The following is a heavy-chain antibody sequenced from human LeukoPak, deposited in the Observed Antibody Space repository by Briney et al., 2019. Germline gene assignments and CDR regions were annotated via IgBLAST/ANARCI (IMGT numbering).Heavy chain of an antibody. J-gene: IGHJ4*02. V-gene: IGHV4-61*02. CDR1: GGSISSGSYY. CDR3: ARDRGYSYGPYYFDY. Sequence: PSQTLSLTCTVSGGSISSGSYYWSWIRQPAGKGVEWIGRIYTSGSTNYNPSLKSRVTMSVDTSKNQFSLTLSSVTAADTAVYYCARDRGYSYGPYYFDYWGQGTLVT. D-gene: IGHD5-18*01. CDR2: IYTSGST.